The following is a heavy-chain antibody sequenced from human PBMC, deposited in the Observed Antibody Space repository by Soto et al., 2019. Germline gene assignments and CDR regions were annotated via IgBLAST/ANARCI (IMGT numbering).Heavy chain of an antibody. CDR3: AIDLLAGIGALRPHFQY. Sequence: EVQLLESGGGLVQPGGSLRLSCAASGFTFSSYDMNWVRQAPGKGLEWVSGISASGGSSYYTDSVKGRFTISRDNYKNPLYLQMNSRRADDTAVYYCAIDLLAGIGALRPHFQYWGQGTLVTVS. D-gene: IGHD3-16*01. CDR1: GFTFSSYD. J-gene: IGHJ1*01. CDR2: ISASGGSS. V-gene: IGHV3-23*01.